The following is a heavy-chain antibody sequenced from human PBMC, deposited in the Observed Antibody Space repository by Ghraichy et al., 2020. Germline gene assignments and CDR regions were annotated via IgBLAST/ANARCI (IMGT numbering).Heavy chain of an antibody. CDR3: ARSIVVVTTSGAFDI. V-gene: IGHV4-59*08. CDR2: IYYSGST. J-gene: IGHJ3*02. Sequence: SDTLSLTCTVSGGSISSYYWSWIRQPPGKGLEWIGYIYYSGSTNYNPSLKSRVTISVDTSKNQFSLKLSSVTAADTAVYYCARSIVVVTTSGAFDIWGQGTMVTVSS. CDR1: GGSISSYY. D-gene: IGHD2-21*02.